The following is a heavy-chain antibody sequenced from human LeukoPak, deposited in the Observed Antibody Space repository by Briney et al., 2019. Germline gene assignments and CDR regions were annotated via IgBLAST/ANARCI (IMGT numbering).Heavy chain of an antibody. D-gene: IGHD3-22*01. CDR2: IKSKTDGGTT. CDR1: GFTFSNAW. Sequence: GGSLRLSCAASGFTFSNAWMSWVRQAPGKGLEWVGRIKSKTDGGTTDYAAPVKGRFTISRDDSKNTLYLQMNSLKTEDTALYYCITFSMIVVVITDWGQGTLVTVTS. CDR3: ITFSMIVVVITD. V-gene: IGHV3-15*01. J-gene: IGHJ4*02.